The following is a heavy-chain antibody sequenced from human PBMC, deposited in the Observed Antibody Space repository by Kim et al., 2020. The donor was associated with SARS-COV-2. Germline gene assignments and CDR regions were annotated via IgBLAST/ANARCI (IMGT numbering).Heavy chain of an antibody. J-gene: IGHJ4*02. CDR1: GGSISSSSYY. V-gene: IGHV4-39*01. Sequence: SETLSLTCTVSGGSISSSSYYWGWIRQPPGKGLEWIGSIYYSGSTYYNPSLKSRVTISVDTSKNQFSLKLSSVTAADTAVYYCARQPPRFGELLYLSWGQGTLVTVSS. CDR3: ARQPPRFGELLYLS. CDR2: IYYSGST. D-gene: IGHD3-10*01.